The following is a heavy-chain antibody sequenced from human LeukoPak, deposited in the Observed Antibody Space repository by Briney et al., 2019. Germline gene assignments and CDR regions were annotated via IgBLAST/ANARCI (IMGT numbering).Heavy chain of an antibody. CDR1: GFTFSTYG. Sequence: GVSLRLSCAASGFTFSTYGMHWVRQPPGKGLEWVAVIWHSGSNKYYADSVRGRFTISRGNSKNTLYLPMDSLRAEDTAVYYCARGQYCSGGSCYLNLDYWGQGSLVTVSS. D-gene: IGHD2-15*01. CDR3: ARGQYCSGGSCYLNLDY. V-gene: IGHV3-33*01. CDR2: IWHSGSNK. J-gene: IGHJ4*02.